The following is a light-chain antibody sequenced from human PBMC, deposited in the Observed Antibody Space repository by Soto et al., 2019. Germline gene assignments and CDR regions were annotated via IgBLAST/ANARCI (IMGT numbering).Light chain of an antibody. CDR2: AAS. J-gene: IGKJ2*01. CDR1: QSISSY. Sequence: DIPMTQSPSSLSASVGDRVTITCRASQSISSYLNWYQQKPGKAPKLLIYAASSLQSGVPSRFSGSGSGTAFTLTISSLQPEDFATYYCQQSYSTPYTFVQGTKLEIK. CDR3: QQSYSTPYT. V-gene: IGKV1-39*01.